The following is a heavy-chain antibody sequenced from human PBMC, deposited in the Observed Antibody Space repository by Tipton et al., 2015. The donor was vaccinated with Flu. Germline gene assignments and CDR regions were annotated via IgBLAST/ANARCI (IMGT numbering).Heavy chain of an antibody. V-gene: IGHV4-59*01. CDR2: IYYSGST. Sequence: TLSLTCTVSGGSISSYYWSWIRQPPGKGLGWIGYIYYSGSTNYNPSLKSRVTISVDTSKNQFSLKLSSVTAADTAVYYCARLYYYDSSGYCYGGWFDPWGQGTLVTVSS. D-gene: IGHD3-22*01. CDR3: ARLYYYDSSGYCYGGWFDP. J-gene: IGHJ5*02. CDR1: GGSISSYY.